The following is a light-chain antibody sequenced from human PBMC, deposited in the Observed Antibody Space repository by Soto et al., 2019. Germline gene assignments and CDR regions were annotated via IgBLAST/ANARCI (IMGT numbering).Light chain of an antibody. CDR1: QSISSGY. V-gene: IGKV3-20*01. CDR3: QHYGSSTRT. J-gene: IGKJ1*01. Sequence: EVVLTQSPGTLSLSPGDTATLSCRATQSISSGYLAWYQQKPGQAPRLLIYGASSRANGIPDRFSGIGSGADVTLTITGLEPDDFAVYYCQHYGSSTRTFGQGTKVEIK. CDR2: GAS.